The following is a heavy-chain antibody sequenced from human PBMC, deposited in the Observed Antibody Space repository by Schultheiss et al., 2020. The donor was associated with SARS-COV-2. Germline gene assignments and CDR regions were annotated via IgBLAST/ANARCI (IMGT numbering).Heavy chain of an antibody. CDR2: IYTSGST. CDR1: GGSISSYY. J-gene: IGHJ6*03. Sequence: SETLSLTCTVSGGSISSYYWSWIRQPPGKGLEWIGRIYTSGSTNYNPSLKSRVTISVDTSKNQFSLKLSSVTAADTAVYYCASSVYSSSLPIDYYYYYMDVWGKGTTVTVSS. V-gene: IGHV4-4*07. D-gene: IGHD6-6*01. CDR3: ASSVYSSSLPIDYYYYYMDV.